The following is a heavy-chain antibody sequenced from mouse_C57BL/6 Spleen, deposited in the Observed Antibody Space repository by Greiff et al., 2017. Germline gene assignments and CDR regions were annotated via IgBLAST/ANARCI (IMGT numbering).Heavy chain of an antibody. D-gene: IGHD3-3*01. CDR1: GFTFSDYG. Sequence: DVMLVESGGGLVKPGGSLKLSCAASGFTFSDYGMHWVRQAPEKGLEWVAYISSGSSTIYYADTVKGRFTISRDNAKNTLFLQMTSLRSEDTAMYYCARLGTEDFDYWGQGTTLTVSS. V-gene: IGHV5-17*01. CDR3: ARLGTEDFDY. J-gene: IGHJ2*01. CDR2: ISSGSSTI.